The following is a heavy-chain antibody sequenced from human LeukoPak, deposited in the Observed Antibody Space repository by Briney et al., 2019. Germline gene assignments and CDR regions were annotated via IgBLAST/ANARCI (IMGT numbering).Heavy chain of an antibody. CDR1: GGSFSGYY. Sequence: PSETLSLTCAVYGGSFSGYYWSWIRQPPGKGLEWIGEINHSGSTNYNPSLKSRVTISVDTSKNQFSLKLSSVTAADTAVYYCARVGFQPTGDYNWFDPWGQGTLVTVSS. CDR3: ARVGFQPTGDYNWFDP. J-gene: IGHJ5*02. D-gene: IGHD3-10*01. V-gene: IGHV4-34*01. CDR2: INHSGST.